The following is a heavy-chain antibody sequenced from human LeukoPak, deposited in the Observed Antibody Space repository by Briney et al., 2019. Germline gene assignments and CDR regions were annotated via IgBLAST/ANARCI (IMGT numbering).Heavy chain of an antibody. V-gene: IGHV1-8*01. Sequence: ASVKVSCKASGYTFTSYDINWVRQATGQGLEWMGWMNPNSGNTGYAQKFQGRVTMTRNTSISTAYMELSSLRSEDTALCYWARDLWGGYCSGGSCLGFDPWGEGTLVTVSS. CDR3: ARDLWGGYCSGGSCLGFDP. J-gene: IGHJ5*02. CDR1: GYTFTSYD. D-gene: IGHD2-15*01. CDR2: MNPNSGNT.